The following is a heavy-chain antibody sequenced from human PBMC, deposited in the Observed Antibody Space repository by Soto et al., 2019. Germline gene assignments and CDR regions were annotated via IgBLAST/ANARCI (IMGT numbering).Heavy chain of an antibody. CDR2: IYYSGST. V-gene: IGHV4-31*03. CDR3: ARLAVTVGVWGFDY. CDR1: GGSISSGGYY. Sequence: PSETLSLTCTVSGGSISSGGYYWSWIRQHPGKGLEWIGYIYYSGSTYYNPSLKSRVTISVDTSKNQFSQKLSSVTAADTAVYYCARLAVTVGVWGFDYWGQGTLVTVSS. J-gene: IGHJ4*02. D-gene: IGHD2-21*02.